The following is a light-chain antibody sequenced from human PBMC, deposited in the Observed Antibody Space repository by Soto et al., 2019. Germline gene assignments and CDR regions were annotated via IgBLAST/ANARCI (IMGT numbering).Light chain of an antibody. CDR3: SSYTSSSTYV. J-gene: IGLJ1*01. V-gene: IGLV2-14*01. CDR1: SSDVGGYNY. CDR2: EVS. Sequence: QSVVTQPAAVSGSPGQSVTIACTGTSSDVGGYNYVSSYQQHAGKDPNLMIYEVSNRPSGVSNRFSGSKSGNTASLTSSGLQAEDEADYYCSSYTSSSTYVFGTGTKVTVL.